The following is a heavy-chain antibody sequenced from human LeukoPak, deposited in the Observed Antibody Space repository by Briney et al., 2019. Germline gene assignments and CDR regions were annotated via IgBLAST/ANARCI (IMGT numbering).Heavy chain of an antibody. CDR1: GFTFSSYA. CDR3: ARDLSGPRDY. J-gene: IGHJ4*02. CDR2: ISSSSSYI. D-gene: IGHD3-3*01. Sequence: GGSLRLSCVASGFTFSSYALNWVRQAPGKGLEWVSSISSSSSYIYYADSVKGRFTISRDNAKNSLYLQMNSLRAEDTAVYYCARDLSGPRDYWGQGTLVTVSS. V-gene: IGHV3-21*01.